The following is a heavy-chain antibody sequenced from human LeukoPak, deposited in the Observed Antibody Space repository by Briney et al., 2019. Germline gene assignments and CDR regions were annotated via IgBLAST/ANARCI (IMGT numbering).Heavy chain of an antibody. V-gene: IGHV4-59*01. J-gene: IGHJ4*02. CDR3: ASGDYGSGSYYFDY. CDR1: GGSISSYY. Sequence: PSETLSLTCTVSGGSISSYYWSWIRQPPGKGLEWIGYIYYSGSTNYNPSLKSRVTISVDTSKNQFSLKLSSVTAADTAVYYCASGDYGSGSYYFDYWGQGTLVTVSS. D-gene: IGHD3-10*01. CDR2: IYYSGST.